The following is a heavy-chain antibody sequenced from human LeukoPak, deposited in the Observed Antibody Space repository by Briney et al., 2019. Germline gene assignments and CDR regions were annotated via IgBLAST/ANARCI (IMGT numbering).Heavy chain of an antibody. V-gene: IGHV3-23*01. CDR2: ISGSGGST. J-gene: IGHJ4*02. CDR3: AKIIGESYYYDSSGYYSNFDY. D-gene: IGHD3-22*01. CDR1: GFTLSSYA. Sequence: GGSLRLSCAASGFTLSSYAMSWVRQAPGKGLEWVSAISGSGGSTYYADSVKGRFTISRDNSKNTLYLQMNSLRAEDTAVYYCAKIIGESYYYDSSGYYSNFDYWGQGTLVTVSS.